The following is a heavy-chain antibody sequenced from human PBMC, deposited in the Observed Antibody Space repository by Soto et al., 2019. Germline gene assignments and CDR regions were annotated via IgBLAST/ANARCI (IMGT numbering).Heavy chain of an antibody. D-gene: IGHD2-21*02. CDR1: GGSISSSSYY. V-gene: IGHV4-39*01. Sequence: QLQLQESDPGLVKPSETLSLTCTVSGGSISSSSYYWGWIRQPPGKGLEWIGSIYYSGSTYYNPSLKSRVTISVDTSKNQFSLKLSSVTAADTAVYYCARHVVTTAHYYYGMDVWGQGTTVTVSS. CDR3: ARHVVTTAHYYYGMDV. J-gene: IGHJ6*02. CDR2: IYYSGST.